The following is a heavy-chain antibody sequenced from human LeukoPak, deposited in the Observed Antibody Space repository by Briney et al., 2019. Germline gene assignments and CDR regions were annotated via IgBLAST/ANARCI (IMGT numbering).Heavy chain of an antibody. Sequence: SETLSLTCTVSGGSIRSNSYNWGWIRQPPGKGLEWIGNIHYTGTTFYNPSLKSRVTISVDTSKNQFSLKLSSVTAADTAVYYCARPYYYYLDVWGKGTTVIVSS. CDR3: ARPYYYYLDV. V-gene: IGHV4-39*07. CDR1: GGSIRSNSYN. J-gene: IGHJ6*03. CDR2: IHYTGTT.